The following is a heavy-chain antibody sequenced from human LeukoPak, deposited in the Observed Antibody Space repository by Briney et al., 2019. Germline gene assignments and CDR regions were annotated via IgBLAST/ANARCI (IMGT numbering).Heavy chain of an antibody. Sequence: GGSLRLSCAASGFTVSSTYMSWVRQAPGKGLEWVSVFYSADTTYYANSVKGGFTISRDNSKNMLYLQMNSLRVEDTAVYYCAKDHYDGSGYPFDYWGQGTLVTVSS. V-gene: IGHV3-53*01. J-gene: IGHJ4*02. CDR2: FYSADTT. CDR3: AKDHYDGSGYPFDY. D-gene: IGHD3-22*01. CDR1: GFTVSSTY.